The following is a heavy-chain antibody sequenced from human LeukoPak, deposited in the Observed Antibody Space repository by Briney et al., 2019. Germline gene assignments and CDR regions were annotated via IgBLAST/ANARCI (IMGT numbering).Heavy chain of an antibody. D-gene: IGHD3-22*01. CDR1: GFTFSSYA. V-gene: IGHV3-23*01. CDR2: ISGSGGST. J-gene: IGHJ4*02. Sequence: PGGSLRLSCAASGFTFSSYAMSWVRQAPGKGLEWVSAISGSGGSTCYADSVKGRFTISRDNSKNTLYLQMNSLRAEDTAVYYCAKIPYYYDSSGYYPTLGYFDYWGQGTLVTVSS. CDR3: AKIPYYYDSSGYYPTLGYFDY.